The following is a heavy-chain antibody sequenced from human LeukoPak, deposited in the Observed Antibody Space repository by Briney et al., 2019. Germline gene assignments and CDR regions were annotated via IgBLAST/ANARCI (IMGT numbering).Heavy chain of an antibody. CDR3: ARLWGGNGYSGGSLNL. Sequence: GGSLRLSCAASGYTFSRHGIHWVRQAPGKGLEWVAVVWYDGRNRDCVDSVKGRFTISKDNSNNMVFLQMDRLRAEDTAVYYCARLWGGNGYSGGSLNLWGQGTLVTVSS. V-gene: IGHV3-33*01. J-gene: IGHJ5*02. D-gene: IGHD3-16*01. CDR1: GYTFSRHG. CDR2: VWYDGRNR.